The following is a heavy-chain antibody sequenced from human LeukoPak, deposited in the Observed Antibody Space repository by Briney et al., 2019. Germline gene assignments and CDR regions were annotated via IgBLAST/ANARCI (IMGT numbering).Heavy chain of an antibody. CDR2: ISSSSSYI. D-gene: IGHD2-15*01. V-gene: IGHV3-21*01. CDR1: GFTFSSCS. J-gene: IGHJ5*02. Sequence: GGSLRLSCAASGFTFSSCSMNWVRQAPGKGLEWVSSISSSSSYIYYADSVKGRFTISRDNAKNSLYLQMNSLRAEHTAVYYCARSRGYCSGGSCSDNWCDPWGQGTLVTVSS. CDR3: ARSRGYCSGGSCSDNWCDP.